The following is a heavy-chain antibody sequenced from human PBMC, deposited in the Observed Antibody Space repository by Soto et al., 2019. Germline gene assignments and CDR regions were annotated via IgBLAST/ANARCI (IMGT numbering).Heavy chain of an antibody. Sequence: SVKVSCKASGFTFTSSAVQWVRQARGQRLEWIGWIVVGSGNTNYAQKFQERVTITRDMSTSTAYMELSSLRSEDTAVYYGAADLQGGYYYCSSNWGQGSLVSVSS. CDR3: AADLQGGYYYCSSN. CDR2: IVVGSGNT. D-gene: IGHD2-2*01. CDR1: GFTFTSSA. V-gene: IGHV1-58*01. J-gene: IGHJ4*02.